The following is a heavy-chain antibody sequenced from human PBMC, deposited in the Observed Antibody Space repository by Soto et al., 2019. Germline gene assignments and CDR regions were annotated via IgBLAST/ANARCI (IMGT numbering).Heavy chain of an antibody. CDR3: ARVGSSGWSPDY. CDR1: GGSISGHY. CDR2: IFYSGST. J-gene: IGHJ4*02. D-gene: IGHD6-19*01. V-gene: IGHV4-59*11. Sequence: PXGTLSLTCTVSGGSISGHYWIWIRQSPGKRLEWIGYIFYSGSTNYNPSLKSRVTLSVDTSKNQFSLRLTSVTAADTAVYYCARVGSSGWSPDYWGQGTLVTVSS.